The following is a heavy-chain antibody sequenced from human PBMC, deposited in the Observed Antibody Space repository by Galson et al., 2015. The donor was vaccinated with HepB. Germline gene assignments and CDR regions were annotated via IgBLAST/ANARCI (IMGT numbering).Heavy chain of an antibody. D-gene: IGHD6-13*01. CDR3: ARDRVVAGGGDWFDP. V-gene: IGHV3-7*01. J-gene: IGHJ5*02. Sequence: SLRLSCAASGFTFSSYWMSWVRQAPGKGLEWVANIKEDGSEKYYVDSVKGRFTISRDNAKNSLWLQMNSPRAEDTAVYFCARDRVVAGGGDWFDPWGQGTLVTVSS. CDR2: IKEDGSEK. CDR1: GFTFSSYW.